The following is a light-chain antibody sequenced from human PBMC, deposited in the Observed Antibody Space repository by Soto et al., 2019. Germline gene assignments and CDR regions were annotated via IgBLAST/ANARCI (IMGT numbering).Light chain of an antibody. V-gene: IGKV3D-15*03. CDR1: QSVSGN. Sequence: IVMTQSPGTLSVSPGEGATLSCRASQSVSGNLAWYQHRPGQAPRLLIYQTSIRAAGIPARFSASGSGTDFTLTISDVQPEDFALYYCHQRQSWPRTFGQGTKVDNK. CDR2: QTS. J-gene: IGKJ1*01. CDR3: HQRQSWPRT.